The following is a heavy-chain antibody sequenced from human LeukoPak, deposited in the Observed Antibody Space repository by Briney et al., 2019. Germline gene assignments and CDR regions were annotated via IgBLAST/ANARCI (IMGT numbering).Heavy chain of an antibody. D-gene: IGHD2-15*01. CDR3: ARLGYCSGGSCWPRYYYYYGMDV. CDR1: GYSITSYW. J-gene: IGHJ6*04. V-gene: IGHV5-51*01. Sequence: GESLKISCNGSGYSITSYWICWVRQMPSKDVELMGIIYPCDSDARYSPSFQGQVTISADKSISTAYLQWSSLKASDTAMYYCARLGYCSGGSCWPRYYYYYGMDVWGKGTTVTVSS. CDR2: IYPCDSDA.